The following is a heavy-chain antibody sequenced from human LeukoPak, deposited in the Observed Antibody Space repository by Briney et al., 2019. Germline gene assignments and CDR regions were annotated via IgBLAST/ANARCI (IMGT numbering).Heavy chain of an antibody. CDR1: GFTFSDHW. V-gene: IGHV3-74*01. D-gene: IGHD6-19*01. Sequence: EGSLRLSCAASGFTFSDHWMHWVRQAPGKGLVWVSRINSDMSSTNYADSVKGRFTISRDNAKNTLYLQMNSLRAEDTAVYYCARDIAVSGNYFDYWGQGTLVTVSS. CDR2: INSDMSST. J-gene: IGHJ4*02. CDR3: ARDIAVSGNYFDY.